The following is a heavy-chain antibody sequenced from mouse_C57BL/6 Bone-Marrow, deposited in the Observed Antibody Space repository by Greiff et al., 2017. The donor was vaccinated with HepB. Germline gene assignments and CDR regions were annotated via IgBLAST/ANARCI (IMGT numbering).Heavy chain of an antibody. Sequence: VQGVESGPELVKPGASVKISCKASGYAFSSSWMNWVKQRPGKGLEWIGRIYPGDGDTNYNGKFKGKATLTADKSSSTAYMQLSSLTSEDSAVYFCARWYYYGSSYWYFDVWGTGTTVTVSS. CDR1: GYAFSSSW. D-gene: IGHD1-1*01. CDR3: ARWYYYGSSYWYFDV. J-gene: IGHJ1*03. CDR2: IYPGDGDT. V-gene: IGHV1-82*01.